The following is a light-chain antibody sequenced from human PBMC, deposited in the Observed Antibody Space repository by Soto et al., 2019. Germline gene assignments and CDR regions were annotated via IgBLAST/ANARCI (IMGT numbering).Light chain of an antibody. CDR3: SSFTSSTTEV. CDR2: DVI. Sequence: QSALTQPASVSGSPGQSITISCTGTSSDVGGFDYVSWYQQHPGKAPKLMIYDVINRPSGVSDRFSGSKSANTASLTISGLQAEDEAHYYCSSFTSSTTEVFGGGTKVNVL. J-gene: IGLJ2*01. CDR1: SSDVGGFDY. V-gene: IGLV2-14*03.